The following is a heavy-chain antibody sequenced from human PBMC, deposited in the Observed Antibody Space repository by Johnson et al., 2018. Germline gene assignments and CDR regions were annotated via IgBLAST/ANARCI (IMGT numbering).Heavy chain of an antibody. Sequence: QVQLVQSGAEVKEPGSSXKVSCKASGGTFTGYSIVWVRQAPGQGLEWMGGITPIYGPPNYAQKFQGRVSIAADVSTNIAYMELYSLKSEETAVYYWERGMTMVRGFISVDASDIWGRGTMVTVSS. J-gene: IGHJ3*02. CDR1: GGTFTGYS. D-gene: IGHD3-10*01. V-gene: IGHV1-69*01. CDR3: ERGMTMVRGFISVDASDI. CDR2: ITPIYGPP.